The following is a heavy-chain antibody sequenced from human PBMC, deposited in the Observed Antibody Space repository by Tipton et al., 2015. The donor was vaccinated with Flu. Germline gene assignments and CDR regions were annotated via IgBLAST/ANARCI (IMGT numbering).Heavy chain of an antibody. CDR2: INHGGST. Sequence: GLVKPSETLSLTCAVYGGSFSDSYWTWIRQPPGKGLEWIGEINHGGSTNYNPSLKSRVTISVDTSKNQFSLKLSSVTAADTAMYYCARGIPATVFDDWGQGTLVTVSS. J-gene: IGHJ4*02. CDR1: GGSFSDSY. V-gene: IGHV4-34*01. CDR3: ARGIPATVFDD. D-gene: IGHD2-2*01.